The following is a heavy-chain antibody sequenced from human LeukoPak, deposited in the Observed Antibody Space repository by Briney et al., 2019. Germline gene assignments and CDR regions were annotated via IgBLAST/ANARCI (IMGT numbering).Heavy chain of an antibody. CDR2: IYYSGST. J-gene: IGHJ6*02. V-gene: IGHV4-61*05. Sequence: PSETLSLTCTVSGGSIIRSSYDCSWIRQPPGKGLEWIGYIYYSGSTNYNPSLKSRVTISVDTSKNQFSLKLSSATAADTVVYYCARHSPMAAKYYYLIDVGGQGTTVTVSS. CDR3: ARHSPMAAKYYYLIDV. CDR1: GGSIIRSSYD. D-gene: IGHD5-24*01.